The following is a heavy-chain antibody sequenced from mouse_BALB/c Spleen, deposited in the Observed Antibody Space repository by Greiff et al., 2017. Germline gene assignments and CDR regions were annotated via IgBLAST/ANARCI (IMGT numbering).Heavy chain of an antibody. CDR2: ISDGGSYT. J-gene: IGHJ4*01. Sequence: EVKLVESGGGLVKPGGSLKLSCAASGFTFSDYYMYWVRQTPEKRLEWVATISDGGSYTYYPDSVKGRFTISRDNAKNNLYLQMSSLKSEDTAMYYCARAVLRLENYAMDYWGQGTSVTVSS. CDR1: GFTFSDYY. D-gene: IGHD1-2*01. CDR3: ARAVLRLENYAMDY. V-gene: IGHV5-4*02.